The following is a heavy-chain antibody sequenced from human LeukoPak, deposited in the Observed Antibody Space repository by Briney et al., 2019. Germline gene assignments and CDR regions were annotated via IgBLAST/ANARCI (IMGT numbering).Heavy chain of an antibody. D-gene: IGHD3-9*01. CDR2: IYHSGST. Sequence: KPSGTLSLTCAVSGGSISSSNWWSWVRQPPGKGLEWIGEIYHSGSTNYNPSLKSRVTISVDKSKNQFSLKLSSVTAADTAVYYCARGTTYYDILTGYSTGSYYFDYWGQGTLVTVSS. V-gene: IGHV4-4*02. CDR1: GGSISSSNW. J-gene: IGHJ4*02. CDR3: ARGTTYYDILTGYSTGSYYFDY.